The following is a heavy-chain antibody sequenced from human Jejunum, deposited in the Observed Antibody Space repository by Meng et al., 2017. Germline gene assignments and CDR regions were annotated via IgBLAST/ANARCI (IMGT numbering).Heavy chain of an antibody. J-gene: IGHJ4*02. D-gene: IGHD3-16*01. V-gene: IGHV7-4-1*02. CDR1: AYTFTNYD. CDR3: ATSGGVFDY. CDR2: INTKTGNP. Sequence: QVQLVRSGFDFKTTGASVKVACMAPAYTFTNYDINWVRQAPGQGLECMGWINTKTGNPMYAQGFTGRFVLSLDTSVSTAHLHISTLTPEDTAVYDCATSGGVFDYWGQGTLVTVSS.